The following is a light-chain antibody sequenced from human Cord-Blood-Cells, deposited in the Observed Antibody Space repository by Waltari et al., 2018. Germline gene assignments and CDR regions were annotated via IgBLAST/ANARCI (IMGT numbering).Light chain of an antibody. J-gene: IGLJ3*02. CDR3: SSYAGSNNLV. V-gene: IGLV2-8*01. Sequence: QSALTPPPSASGSPGPSVTMPCTRTSSDGDGYLHFSWYQQHPGKAPKLMIYEVSKRPSGVPDRFSGSKSGNTASLTVSGLQAEDEADYYCSSYAGSNNLVFGGGTKLTVL. CDR1: SSDGDGYLH. CDR2: EVS.